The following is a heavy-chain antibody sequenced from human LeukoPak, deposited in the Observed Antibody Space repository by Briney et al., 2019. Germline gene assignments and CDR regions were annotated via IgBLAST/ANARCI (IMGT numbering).Heavy chain of an antibody. D-gene: IGHD2-21*02. Sequence: SVKVSCKASGGTFSSYAISWVRQAPGQGVEWMGGIIPIFGTANYAQKFQGRVTITADESTSTAYMELTSLRSEDTAVYYCARTSYCGGDCYMFIDYWGQGTLVTVSS. CDR1: GGTFSSYA. V-gene: IGHV1-69*01. CDR2: IIPIFGTA. CDR3: ARTSYCGGDCYMFIDY. J-gene: IGHJ4*02.